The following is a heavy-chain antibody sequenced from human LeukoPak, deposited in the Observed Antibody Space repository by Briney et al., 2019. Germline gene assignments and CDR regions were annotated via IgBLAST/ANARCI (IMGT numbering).Heavy chain of an antibody. V-gene: IGHV1-46*03. CDR2: INPSGGST. Sequence: ASVKVSCKASGYTFTTYYMHWVRQAPGQGLEWMGVINPSGGSTSYAQKFQGRVTMTTDTSTSTVYMELSSLRSEDTAVYYCARRVYCSSISCHHYHYYMDVWGTGTTVTVSS. CDR3: ARRVYCSSISCHHYHYYMDV. CDR1: GYTFTTYY. J-gene: IGHJ6*03. D-gene: IGHD2-2*01.